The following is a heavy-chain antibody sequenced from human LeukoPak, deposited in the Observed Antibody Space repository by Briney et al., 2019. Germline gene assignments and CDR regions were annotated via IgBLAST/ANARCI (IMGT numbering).Heavy chain of an antibody. CDR3: ARETGGWFDP. Sequence: ASVKVSCKASGYTFTGYYMHWVRQAPGQGLEWMGWINPNSGVTNYAQKFQGRVTMTRDTSVSTAYMELSRLRSDDTAIFYCARETGGWFDPWGQGTLITVSS. V-gene: IGHV1-2*02. J-gene: IGHJ5*02. CDR1: GYTFTGYY. CDR2: INPNSGVT. D-gene: IGHD7-27*01.